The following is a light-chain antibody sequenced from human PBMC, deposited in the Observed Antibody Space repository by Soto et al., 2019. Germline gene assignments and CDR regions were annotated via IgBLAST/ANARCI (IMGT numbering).Light chain of an antibody. CDR1: SSDVGGYNY. CDR2: DVS. J-gene: IGLJ1*01. V-gene: IGLV2-14*01. CDR3: RSYTSSLLYV. Sequence: QSALTQPASVSGSPGQSITISCTGTSSDVGGYNYVSWYQQHPGKAPKLMIYDVSNRPSGVSNRFSGSKSGNTASLTISGLQAEDEADYYCRSYTSSLLYVFGTGTKVTVL.